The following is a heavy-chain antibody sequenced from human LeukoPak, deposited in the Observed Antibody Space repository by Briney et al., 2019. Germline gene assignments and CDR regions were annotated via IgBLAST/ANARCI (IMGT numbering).Heavy chain of an antibody. Sequence: GGSLRLSCAASGFTFSSYAMSWVRQAPGKGLEWVSYISSSGSTIYYADSVKGRFTISRDNAKNSLYLQMNSLRAEDTAVYYCARDRSNIVVVVAATRNWFDPWGQGTLVTVSS. J-gene: IGHJ5*02. CDR3: ARDRSNIVVVVAATRNWFDP. V-gene: IGHV3-48*04. D-gene: IGHD2-15*01. CDR2: ISSSGSTI. CDR1: GFTFSSYA.